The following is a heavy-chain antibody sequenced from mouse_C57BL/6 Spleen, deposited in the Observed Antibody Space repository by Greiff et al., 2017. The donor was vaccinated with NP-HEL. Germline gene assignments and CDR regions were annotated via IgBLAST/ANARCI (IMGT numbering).Heavy chain of an antibody. CDR1: GYTFTSYW. CDR2: IDPSDSYT. Sequence: QVHVKQPGAELVRPGTSVKLSCKASGYTFTSYWMHWVKQRPGQGLEWIGVIDPSDSYTNYNQKFKGKATLTVDTSSSTAYMQLSSLTSEDSAVYYCARWGTTVVAEDWGQGTTLTVSS. J-gene: IGHJ2*01. V-gene: IGHV1-59*01. CDR3: ARWGTTVVAED. D-gene: IGHD1-1*01.